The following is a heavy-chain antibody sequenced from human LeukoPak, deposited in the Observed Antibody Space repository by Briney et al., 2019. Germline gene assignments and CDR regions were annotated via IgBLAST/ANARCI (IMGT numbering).Heavy chain of an antibody. Sequence: PLASVKVSCKASGGTFSSYAISWVRQAPGQGLEWMGGIIPIFGTANYAQKFQGRVTITADESTSTAYMELSSLRSEDTAVYYCARAEDDILTGYSTLDYWGQGTLVTVSS. J-gene: IGHJ4*02. V-gene: IGHV1-69*01. CDR1: GGTFSSYA. CDR2: IIPIFGTA. CDR3: ARAEDDILTGYSTLDY. D-gene: IGHD3-9*01.